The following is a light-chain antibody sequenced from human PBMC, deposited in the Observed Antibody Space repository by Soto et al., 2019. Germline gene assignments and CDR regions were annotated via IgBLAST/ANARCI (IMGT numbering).Light chain of an antibody. CDR2: DAF. J-gene: IGKJ1*01. V-gene: IGKV3-11*01. CDR3: QHRSTWPRT. CDR1: RSVSTY. Sequence: EIVLTQSPATLSLSPGEGATLSCRASRSVSTYLAWYQQKPGQAPRLLIYDAFNRATGIPARFSGSGSGTDFTLTISSLQPEDSAVYYCQHRSTWPRTFGQGTKV.